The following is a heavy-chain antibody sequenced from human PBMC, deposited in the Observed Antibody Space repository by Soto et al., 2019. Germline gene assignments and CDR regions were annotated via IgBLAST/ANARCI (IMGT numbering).Heavy chain of an antibody. J-gene: IGHJ3*02. CDR1: GFTFSNAW. CDR3: TTWEFLEWSTSSAFDI. D-gene: IGHD3-3*01. CDR2: IKSKTDGGTT. Sequence: GGSLRLSCAASGFTFSNAWMNWVRQAPGKGLEWVGRIKSKTDGGTTDYAAPVKGRFTISRDDSKNTLYLQMNSLKTEDTAVYYCTTWEFLEWSTSSAFDIWGQGTMVTVSS. V-gene: IGHV3-15*07.